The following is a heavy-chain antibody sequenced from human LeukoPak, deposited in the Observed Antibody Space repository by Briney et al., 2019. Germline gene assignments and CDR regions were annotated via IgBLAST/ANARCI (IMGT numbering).Heavy chain of an antibody. CDR2: IYTSGST. CDR1: GGSISSGSYY. V-gene: IGHV4-61*02. J-gene: IGHJ4*02. D-gene: IGHD2-8*01. Sequence: SQTLSLTRTVSGGSISSGSYYWSWIRQPAGKGLEWIGRIYTSGSTNYNPSLKSRVTISVDTSKNQFSLKLSSVTAADTAVYYCAVLGLDYWGQGTLVTVSS. CDR3: AVLGLDY.